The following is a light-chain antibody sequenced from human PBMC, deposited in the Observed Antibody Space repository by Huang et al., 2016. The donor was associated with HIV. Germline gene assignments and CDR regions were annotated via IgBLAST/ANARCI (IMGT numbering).Light chain of an antibody. CDR2: GAS. CDR3: QQYDSSPWT. J-gene: IGKJ1*01. V-gene: IGKV3-20*01. CDR1: QRVSSSY. Sequence: EIVLTQSPGTLSLSPGERATLSCGASQRVSSSYLAWYQQKPGQAPRLLFYGASSRATGIPDRFSGSGSGTDFTLTISRLEPEDFAVYYCQQYDSSPWTFGQGTKVEIK.